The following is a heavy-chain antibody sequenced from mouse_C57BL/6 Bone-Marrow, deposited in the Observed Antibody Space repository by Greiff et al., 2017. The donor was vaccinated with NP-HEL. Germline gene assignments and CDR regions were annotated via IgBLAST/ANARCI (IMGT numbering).Heavy chain of an antibody. J-gene: IGHJ3*01. Sequence: EVQLQQSGGGLVQPGGSLSLSCAASGFTFTDYYMSWVRQPPGQALEWLGFIRNKANGYTTEYSASGKGRFTISRANSQSILYLRMNALGDEDSATYYCARNEGRRGFAYWGQGTLVTVSA. D-gene: IGHD3-3*01. CDR1: GFTFTDYY. CDR2: IRNKANGYTT. V-gene: IGHV7-3*01. CDR3: ARNEGRRGFAY.